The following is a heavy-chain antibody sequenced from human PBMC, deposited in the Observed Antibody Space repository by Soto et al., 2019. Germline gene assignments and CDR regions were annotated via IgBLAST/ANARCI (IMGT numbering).Heavy chain of an antibody. V-gene: IGHV4-39*01. J-gene: IGHJ6*02. CDR3: ARHPPNSGSYYRYYYYYGMDV. Sequence: SETLSLTCTVSGGSISSSSYYWGWIRQPPGKGLEWIGSIYYSGSTYYNPSLKSRVTISVDTSKNQFSLKLSSVTAADTAVYYCARHPPNSGSYYRYYYYYGMDVWGQGTTVT. CDR2: IYYSGST. CDR1: GGSISSSSYY. D-gene: IGHD1-26*01.